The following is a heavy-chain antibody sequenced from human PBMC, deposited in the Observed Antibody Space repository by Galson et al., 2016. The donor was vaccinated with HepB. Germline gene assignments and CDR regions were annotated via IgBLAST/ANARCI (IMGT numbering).Heavy chain of an antibody. Sequence: TLSLTCTVSGGSISSGDYYWTWIRQHPGKGLEWIGYIYHSGSAYYNPSLKSRVSISVDTSKNQFSLKLISVTAADTAVYFCARDKFADYGARRYFDCWGQGTLVTVSS. J-gene: IGHJ4*02. CDR3: ARDKFADYGARRYFDC. CDR1: GGSISSGDYY. CDR2: IYHSGSA. V-gene: IGHV4-31*03. D-gene: IGHD4/OR15-4a*01.